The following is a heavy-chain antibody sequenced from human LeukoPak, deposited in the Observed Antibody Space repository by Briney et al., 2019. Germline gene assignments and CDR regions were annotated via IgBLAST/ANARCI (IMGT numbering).Heavy chain of an antibody. CDR3: AREDYGDYHY. CDR2: ISYDGSNK. Sequence: PGGSLRLSCAASGFTFSSYGMHWVRQAPGKGLEWVAVISYDGSNKYYADSVKGRFTISRDNSKNTLYLQMNSLRAEDTAVYYCAREDYGDYHYWGQGTLVTVSS. V-gene: IGHV3-30*03. D-gene: IGHD4-17*01. CDR1: GFTFSSYG. J-gene: IGHJ4*02.